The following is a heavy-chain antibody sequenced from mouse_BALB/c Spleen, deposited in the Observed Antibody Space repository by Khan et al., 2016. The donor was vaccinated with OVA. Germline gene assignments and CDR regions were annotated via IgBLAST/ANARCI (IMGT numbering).Heavy chain of an antibody. CDR3: ARSWSMDY. CDR2: ISSLAYSI. J-gene: IGHJ4*01. Sequence: EVELVESGGGLMQPGGSRKLSCAASGFTFSDYGMAWVRQAPGKGSEWVAFISSLAYSIYYADTVTGRFTISRENAKNTLYVEMSSLRSRDTAMYYCARSWSMDYWGQGTSVTVSS. V-gene: IGHV5-15*02. CDR1: GFTFSDYG.